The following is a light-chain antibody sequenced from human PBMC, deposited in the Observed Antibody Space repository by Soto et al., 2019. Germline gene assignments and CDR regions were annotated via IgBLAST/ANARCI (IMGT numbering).Light chain of an antibody. J-gene: IGLJ1*01. V-gene: IGLV2-23*01. Sequence: QSALTQPASVSGSPGQSITISCTGTTSDVGSYNLVSWYQQLPGKAPRLMIYEGSKRPSGVSSRFSGSKSGNTASLTISGLQAEDEADYYCCSYAGLYSYVFGSGTKVTVL. CDR3: CSYAGLYSYV. CDR2: EGS. CDR1: TSDVGSYNL.